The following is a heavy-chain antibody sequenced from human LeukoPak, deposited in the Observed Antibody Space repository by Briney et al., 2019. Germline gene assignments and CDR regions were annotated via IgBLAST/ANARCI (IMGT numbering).Heavy chain of an antibody. CDR3: ARGVGYSNYGDLDY. CDR2: IGTDGDT. CDR1: GFTYSSYD. Sequence: PGGSLRLSCAVSGFTYSSYDMHWVRQATGRGLEWVSGIGTDGDTYYAGSVKCRFNISRENAKNSLYLQMNSLRAEDTAVYYCARGVGYSNYGDLDYWGQGTLVTVSS. J-gene: IGHJ4*02. D-gene: IGHD4-11*01. V-gene: IGHV3-13*01.